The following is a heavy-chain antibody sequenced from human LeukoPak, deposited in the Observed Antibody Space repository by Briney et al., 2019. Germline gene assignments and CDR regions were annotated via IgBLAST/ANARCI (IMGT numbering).Heavy chain of an antibody. CDR1: GFTFDDYA. D-gene: IGHD5-18*01. Sequence: PGGSLRLSCAASGFTFDDYAMHWVRQAPGKGLEWVSGISWNSGSIGYADSVKGRFTISRDNAKNSLYLQMNSLRAEDTAVYYCARRIYVDTAMVFSYYYYMDVWGKGTTVTISS. V-gene: IGHV3-9*01. CDR2: ISWNSGSI. CDR3: ARRIYVDTAMVFSYYYYMDV. J-gene: IGHJ6*03.